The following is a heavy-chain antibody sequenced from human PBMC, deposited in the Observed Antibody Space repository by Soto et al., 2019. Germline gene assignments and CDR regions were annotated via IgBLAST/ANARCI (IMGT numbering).Heavy chain of an antibody. Sequence: ASVKVSCKASGYTFKDYDINWVRRAPGQGLEWMGWMNPNSGNTAYARKFHDRITMTRSVSARTAFMELSSLTPEDTAVYYCARRMTWSLWCFDLWGSGTQVTVPQ. D-gene: IGHD3-3*01. CDR1: GYTFKDYD. CDR2: MNPNSGNT. CDR3: ARRMTWSLWCFDL. V-gene: IGHV1-8*01. J-gene: IGHJ2*01.